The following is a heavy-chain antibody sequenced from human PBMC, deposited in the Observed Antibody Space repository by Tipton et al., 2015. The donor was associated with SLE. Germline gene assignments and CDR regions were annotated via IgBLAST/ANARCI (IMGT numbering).Heavy chain of an antibody. CDR2: IGSGGSVK. V-gene: IGHV3-30*02. CDR3: AKVTLLCGGDCYERNVFDM. CDR1: GFTFSTSA. Sequence: SLRLSCAASGFTFSTSAMRWVRQAPGKGLEWVTFIGSGGSVKYNPASVQGRFTISRDNSKNTLYLQMDSLRPEDTAIYYCAKVTLLCGGDCYERNVFDMWGPRTMVTDS. D-gene: IGHD2-21*01. J-gene: IGHJ3*02.